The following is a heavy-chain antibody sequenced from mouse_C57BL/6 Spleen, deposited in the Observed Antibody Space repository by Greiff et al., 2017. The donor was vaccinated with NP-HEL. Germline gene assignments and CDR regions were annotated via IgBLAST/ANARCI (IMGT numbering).Heavy chain of an antibody. CDR1: GFTFSSYA. V-gene: IGHV5-4*01. D-gene: IGHD3-2*02. J-gene: IGHJ2*01. CDR3: ARDGGAAQAFDY. Sequence: EVQLVESGGGLVKPGGSLKLSCAASGFTFSSYAMSWVRQTPEKRLEWVATISDGGSYTYYPDNVKGRFTISRDNAKNNLYLQMSHLKSEDTAMYYCARDGGAAQAFDYWGQGTTLTVSS. CDR2: ISDGGSYT.